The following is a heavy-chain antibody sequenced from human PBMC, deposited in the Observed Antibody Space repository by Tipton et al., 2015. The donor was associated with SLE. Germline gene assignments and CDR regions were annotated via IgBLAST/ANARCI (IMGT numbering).Heavy chain of an antibody. D-gene: IGHD6-25*01. V-gene: IGHV3-30*03. CDR2: ISYDGTNK. CDR3: ARAGYLRDYFDY. Sequence: RSLRLSCATSGFTFSNCGMHWVRQAPGKGLEWVALISYDGTNKYYADSVKGRFTISRDNSKNTLFLQMNSLRPEDTAVYYCARAGYLRDYFDYWGQGTLVTVSS. CDR1: GFTFSNCG. J-gene: IGHJ4*02.